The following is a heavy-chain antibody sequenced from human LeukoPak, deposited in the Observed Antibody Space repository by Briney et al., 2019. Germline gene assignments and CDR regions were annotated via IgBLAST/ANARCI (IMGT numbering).Heavy chain of an antibody. Sequence: ASVKVSCKVSGYTLTELSMHWVRQAPGKGLEWMGGFDPEDGETIYAQKLQGRVTMTTDTSTSTAYMELRSLRSDDTAVYYCARVYRPSSGCSYWGQGTLVTVSS. CDR1: GYTLTELS. D-gene: IGHD6-19*01. CDR3: ARVYRPSSGCSY. J-gene: IGHJ4*02. CDR2: FDPEDGET. V-gene: IGHV1-24*01.